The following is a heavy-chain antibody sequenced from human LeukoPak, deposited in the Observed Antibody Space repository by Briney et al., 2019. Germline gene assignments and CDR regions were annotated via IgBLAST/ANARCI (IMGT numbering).Heavy chain of an antibody. CDR2: IHYRGTT. Sequence: PSQTLSLTCTVSGDSLTTDDSFWSWTRQFPGKGLEWIGYIHYRGTTNYNPSLKSRLSMSIDMSKDQFSLNLTSVTAADTAIYYCARDGYINDAFDIWGQGIVVTVSS. D-gene: IGHD1-1*01. CDR1: GDSLTTDDSF. J-gene: IGHJ3*02. CDR3: ARDGYINDAFDI. V-gene: IGHV4-31*03.